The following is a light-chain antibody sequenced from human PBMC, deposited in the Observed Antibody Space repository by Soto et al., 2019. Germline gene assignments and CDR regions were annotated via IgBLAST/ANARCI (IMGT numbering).Light chain of an antibody. J-gene: IGKJ1*01. CDR2: AAS. V-gene: IGKV1-8*01. CDR3: QQYYSYPRT. CDR1: QGISSY. Sequence: AIRMTQSPSSLSASTGDRVTITCRASQGISSYLAWYQQKPGKAPKLLIYAASTLQSGVPSRFSGSVSGTDFTLIISCLQPEDFATYYCQQYYSYPRTFGQGTKVDIK.